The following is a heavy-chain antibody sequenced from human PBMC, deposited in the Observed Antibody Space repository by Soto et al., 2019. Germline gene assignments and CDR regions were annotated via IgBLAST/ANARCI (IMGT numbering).Heavy chain of an antibody. CDR3: AALDGALDY. D-gene: IGHD3-10*01. V-gene: IGHV4-59*01. Sequence: SETLSLTCTVSGDSFSSYYWTWIRQPPGKRLEWVAYIFHTGNTNYNPSLKIRVIISVDTSKNQFSLKLRSVTPADTAVYYCAALDGALDYWGPGTLVTVSS. CDR2: IFHTGNT. J-gene: IGHJ4*02. CDR1: GDSFSSYY.